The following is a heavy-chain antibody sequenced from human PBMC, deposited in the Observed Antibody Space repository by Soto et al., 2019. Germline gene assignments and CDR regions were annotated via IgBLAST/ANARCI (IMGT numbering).Heavy chain of an antibody. Sequence: AGGSLRLSCVVSGFTFSTYSINWVRQAPGKGLEWVSSISSRSDIYYADSVKGRFTISRDNAKNSVSLQMNSLRAEDTAVYYCAREYTAWPLAYGLDVWGQGTTVIVSS. CDR1: GFTFSTYS. CDR3: AREYTAWPLAYGLDV. V-gene: IGHV3-21*01. CDR2: ISSRSDI. D-gene: IGHD2-2*02. J-gene: IGHJ6*02.